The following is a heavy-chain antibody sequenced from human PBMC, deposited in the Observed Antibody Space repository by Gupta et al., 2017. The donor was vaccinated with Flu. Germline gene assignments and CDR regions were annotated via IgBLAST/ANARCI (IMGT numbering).Heavy chain of an antibody. CDR2: FSSVGTYV. CDR3: ARDGGWSGGSCSLFDH. Sequence: EVQLVVSGGGLVKPAGSLRLCCTASALTLRTDTMNWVRQAPGKGRGWCSSFSSVGTYVYYADSVKGRFTVSRDNAKNSLYLQMNSLRAEDTAVYYCARDGGWSGGSCSLFDHWGQGTLVTVSS. D-gene: IGHD2-15*01. V-gene: IGHV3-21*01. CDR1: ALTLRTDT. J-gene: IGHJ4*02.